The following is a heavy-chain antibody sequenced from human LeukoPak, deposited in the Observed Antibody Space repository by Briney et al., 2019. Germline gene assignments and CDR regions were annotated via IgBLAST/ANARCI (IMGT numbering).Heavy chain of an antibody. Sequence: GASVKVSCKASTYTFSTYDITWVRQAPGQGLEWMGRINPHNGNTNYAQKFQDRVTMTTDTSTSTAYMELRSLRSDDTAVYYCARDTSKYGDPSDYMDVWGKGTTVTVSS. CDR3: ARDTSKYGDPSDYMDV. J-gene: IGHJ6*03. CDR1: TYTFSTYD. CDR2: INPHNGNT. D-gene: IGHD4-17*01. V-gene: IGHV1-18*01.